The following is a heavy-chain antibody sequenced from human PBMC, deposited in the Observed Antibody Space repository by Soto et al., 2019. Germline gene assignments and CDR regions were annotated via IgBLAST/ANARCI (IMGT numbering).Heavy chain of an antibody. V-gene: IGHV3-23*01. J-gene: IGHJ4*02. CDR2: ISGSGGNT. CDR3: AKGVEVPAAPFDY. D-gene: IGHD2-2*01. CDR1: GFTFSSYA. Sequence: GGSLRLSCAASGFTFSSYAMSWVRQAPGKGLEWVSAISGSGGNTYYADSVKGRFTISRDNSKNTLYLQMNSLRAEDTAVYYWAKGVEVPAAPFDYWGQGTLVTVSS.